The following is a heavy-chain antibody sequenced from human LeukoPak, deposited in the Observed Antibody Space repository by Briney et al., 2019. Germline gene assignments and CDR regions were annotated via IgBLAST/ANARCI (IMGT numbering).Heavy chain of an antibody. J-gene: IGHJ4*02. V-gene: IGHV1-18*01. D-gene: IGHD3-22*01. CDR3: ARNLYYYDSSGYYYYFDY. Sequence: KPGASVKVSCKASGYTFTSYGISWVRQAPGQGLEWMGWISAYNGNTNYAQKLQGRVTMTTDTSTSTAYMELRSLRSDDTAVYYCARNLYYYDSSGYYYYFDYWGQGTLVTVSS. CDR1: GYTFTSYG. CDR2: ISAYNGNT.